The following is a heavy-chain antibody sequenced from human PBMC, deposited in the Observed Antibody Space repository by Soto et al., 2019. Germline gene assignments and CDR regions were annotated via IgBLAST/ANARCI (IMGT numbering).Heavy chain of an antibody. CDR2: CANKANGYST. Sequence: EEQLVESGGGLVQPGGSLRLSCVGSGFSFSDHYIDWVRQAPGKGLEWVGRCANKANGYSTEYAASVKGRFTISRDDSKNSLYLQMSSLKIEDTAMYSCTTGYSGLNFYALDVWGQGTFVNVSS. J-gene: IGHJ3*01. V-gene: IGHV3-72*01. D-gene: IGHD5-12*01. CDR3: TTGYSGLNFYALDV. CDR1: GFSFSDHY.